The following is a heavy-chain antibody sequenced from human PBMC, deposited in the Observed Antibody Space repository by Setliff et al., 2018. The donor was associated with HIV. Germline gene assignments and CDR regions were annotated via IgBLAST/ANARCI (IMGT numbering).Heavy chain of an antibody. V-gene: IGHV4-59*11. CDR1: GGSISGHY. D-gene: IGHD2-2*01. CDR3: VRGYCSSTTCYDDYYYMDV. J-gene: IGHJ6*02. CDR2: IFYTGST. Sequence: PSETLSLTCTVSGGSISGHYWSWIRQPPGKGLEWIAYIFYTGSTNYNPSLKSRVTISVDTSTNQFFLKLSSVTAADTAVYYCVRGYCSSTTCYDDYYYMDVWGQGTQVTVSS.